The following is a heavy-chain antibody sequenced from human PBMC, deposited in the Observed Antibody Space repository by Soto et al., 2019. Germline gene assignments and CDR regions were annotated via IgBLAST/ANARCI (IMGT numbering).Heavy chain of an antibody. J-gene: IGHJ6*02. CDR2: TYYRSKWFN. V-gene: IGHV6-1*01. CDR3: SRDRAEAGPYSNGTDV. D-gene: IGHD6-19*01. Sequence: SQTLSLTCAISGDSVSRNSGTWNWLRQSPSRGLEWLGRTYYRSKWFNDYAVSVKGRITINPDTSKNQFSLQLNSVTPEDTAVYYCSRDRAEAGPYSNGTDVCGPATTVTVSS. CDR1: GDSVSRNSGT.